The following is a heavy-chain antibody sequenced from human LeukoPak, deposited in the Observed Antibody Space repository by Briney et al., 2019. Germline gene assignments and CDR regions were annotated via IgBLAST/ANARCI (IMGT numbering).Heavy chain of an antibody. V-gene: IGHV3-7*05. CDR1: GFTFSSYW. CDR2: IKQDGSEK. J-gene: IGHJ3*02. CDR3: ARHSGNYRAFDI. Sequence: PGGSLRLSCAASGFTFSSYWMSWVRQAPGKGLEWLANIKQDGSEKYYVDSVKGRFTISRDNPKNSLYLQMNSLRAEDTAVYYCARHSGNYRAFDIWGQGTMVTVSS. D-gene: IGHD1-26*01.